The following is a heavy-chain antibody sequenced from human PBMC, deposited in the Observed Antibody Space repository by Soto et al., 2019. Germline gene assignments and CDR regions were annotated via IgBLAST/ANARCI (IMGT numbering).Heavy chain of an antibody. V-gene: IGHV3-33*01. CDR3: ARDPHRGNSDY. Sequence: QAQLVESGGGVVQPGRSLRLSCAASGFSFTTYAMHWVRQAPGKGLEWVAVIWSDGSNKNYADSVKGRFTISRDNSKNTLYLQMNSLRGEDTAVYHCARDPHRGNSDYWGQGTLVTVSS. CDR2: IWSDGSNK. CDR1: GFSFTTYA. J-gene: IGHJ4*02. D-gene: IGHD1-7*01.